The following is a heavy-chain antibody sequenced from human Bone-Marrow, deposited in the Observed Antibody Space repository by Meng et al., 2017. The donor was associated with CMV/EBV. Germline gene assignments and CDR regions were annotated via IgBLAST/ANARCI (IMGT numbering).Heavy chain of an antibody. V-gene: IGHV1-2*02. CDR1: GYIFTGYY. CDR3: AREEGVSSSSADPFDY. CDR2: INPNSGGT. D-gene: IGHD6-6*01. Sequence: ASVKVSCKASGYIFTGYYMHWVRQAPGQGLEWMGWINPNSGGTNYAQKFQGRVTMTRDTSISTAYMELSRLRSDDTAVYYCAREEGVSSSSADPFDYWGQGTLVTVSS. J-gene: IGHJ4*02.